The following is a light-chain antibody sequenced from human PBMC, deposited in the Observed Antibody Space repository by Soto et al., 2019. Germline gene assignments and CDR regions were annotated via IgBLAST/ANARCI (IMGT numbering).Light chain of an antibody. CDR2: GAS. Sequence: EVVMTQSPATLSVSPGERATLSCRASQSVSSYLAWYQQKPGQAPRLLIFGASTRATNVPARFSGSGSGTDFTLTISSLQSEDFAVYYCQQYDNWPPLTFGGGTKVEIK. CDR1: QSVSSY. V-gene: IGKV3-15*01. J-gene: IGKJ4*01. CDR3: QQYDNWPPLT.